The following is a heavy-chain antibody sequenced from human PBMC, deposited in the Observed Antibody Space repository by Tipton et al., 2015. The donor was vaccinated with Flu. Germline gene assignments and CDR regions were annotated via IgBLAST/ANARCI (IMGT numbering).Heavy chain of an antibody. Sequence: LRLSCTVSGDSISPTIYYWGGVRQPPGKWLEWIGCIYYSGTTYYNPSLKSRVTISVDSSKNEFSLTLASLSAADTAVYYCARDLCNDRRAYYYYGVGVWVKGTTVTVSA. J-gene: IGHJ6*04. D-gene: IGHD1-1*01. CDR2: IYYSGTT. CDR3: ARDLCNDRRAYYYYGVGV. CDR1: GDSISPTIYY. V-gene: IGHV4-39*07.